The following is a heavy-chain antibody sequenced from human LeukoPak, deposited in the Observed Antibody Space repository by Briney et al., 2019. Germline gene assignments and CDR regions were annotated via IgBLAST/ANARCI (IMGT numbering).Heavy chain of an antibody. Sequence: KPSETLSLTCTVSGGSISSYYWIWIRQPAGKGREWIGETNHSGSTNYNPSLKSRVTISVETSKTQFSLKLSSVTAADTAVYYCARGLYCSSTSCHPVPFDPWGQGTLVTVSS. CDR1: GGSISSYY. V-gene: IGHV4-34*01. J-gene: IGHJ5*02. CDR2: TNHSGST. D-gene: IGHD2-2*01. CDR3: ARGLYCSSTSCHPVPFDP.